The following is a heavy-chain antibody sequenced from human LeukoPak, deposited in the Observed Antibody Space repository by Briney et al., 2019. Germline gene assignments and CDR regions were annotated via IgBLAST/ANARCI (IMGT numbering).Heavy chain of an antibody. J-gene: IGHJ3*02. V-gene: IGHV1-18*01. Sequence: EASVKVSCKASGGTFSSYAISWVRQAPGQGLEWMGWISAYNGNTNYAQKLQGRVTMTTDTSTSTAYMELRSLRSDDTAVYYCARDRGVTSVDAFDIWGQGTMVTVSS. CDR3: ARDRGVTSVDAFDI. CDR1: GGTFSSYA. CDR2: ISAYNGNT. D-gene: IGHD2-21*02.